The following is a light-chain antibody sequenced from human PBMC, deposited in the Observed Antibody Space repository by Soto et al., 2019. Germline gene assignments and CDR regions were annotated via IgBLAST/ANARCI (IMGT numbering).Light chain of an antibody. CDR2: AVT. Sequence: DIQMTQSPSSLSASVGDRVNITCRASQSVSRYLNWYQQKGGKAPKLLIYAVTVLESGVSTRFSGSGSGTDFTLTISSLQPEDVAVYYCQQSYSNPRTFGQGTKVEIK. V-gene: IGKV1-39*01. CDR1: QSVSRY. CDR3: QQSYSNPRT. J-gene: IGKJ1*01.